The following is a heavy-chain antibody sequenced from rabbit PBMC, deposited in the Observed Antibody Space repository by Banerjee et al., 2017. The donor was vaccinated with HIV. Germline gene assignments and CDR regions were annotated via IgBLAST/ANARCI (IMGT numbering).Heavy chain of an antibody. CDR2: IDSGNDDT. D-gene: IGHD6-1*01. CDR1: GFSFSGGYW. CDR3: ARYNATGGSPYATL. J-gene: IGHJ4*01. V-gene: IGHV1S40*01. Sequence: QSLEESGGGLVKPGASLTLTCTASGFSFSGGYWICWVRQAPGKGLEWIACIDSGNDDTYYASWAKGRFTITKTSSTTVTLQMTSLTAADTATYFCARYNATGGSPYATLWGPGTLVTVS.